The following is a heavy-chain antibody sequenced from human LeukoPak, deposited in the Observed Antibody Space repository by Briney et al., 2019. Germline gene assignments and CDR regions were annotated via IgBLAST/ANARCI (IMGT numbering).Heavy chain of an antibody. J-gene: IGHJ6*02. CDR1: GYTFTSYD. CDR3: ARLAYCTNGVCYGDYYYYYGMDV. V-gene: IGHV1-8*01. D-gene: IGHD2-8*01. CDR2: MNPNSGNT. Sequence: ASVKVSCKASGYTFTSYDINWVRQATGQGLEWMGWMNPNSGNTGYAQKFQGRVTMTRNTSISTAYMELSSLRSEDTAVYYCARLAYCTNGVCYGDYYYYYGMDVWGQGTTVTASS.